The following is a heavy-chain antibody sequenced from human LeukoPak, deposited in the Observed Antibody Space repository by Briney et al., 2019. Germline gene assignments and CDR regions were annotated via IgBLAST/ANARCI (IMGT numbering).Heavy chain of an antibody. CDR1: GGSISSYY. CDR2: IKQDGSEK. D-gene: IGHD1-20*01. CDR3: AKCPYAVNWNLFDY. V-gene: IGHV3-7*01. J-gene: IGHJ4*02. Sequence: PSETLSLTCTVSGGSISSYYWSWIRQPPGKGLEWVANIKQDGSEKYYVDSVKGRFTISRDNSKNTLYLQMNSLRAEDTAVYYCAKCPYAVNWNLFDYWGQGTLVTVSS.